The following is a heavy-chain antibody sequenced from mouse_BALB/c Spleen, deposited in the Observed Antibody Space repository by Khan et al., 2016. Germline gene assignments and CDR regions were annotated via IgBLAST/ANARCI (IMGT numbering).Heavy chain of an antibody. J-gene: IGHJ2*01. Sequence: EVQLQESGPGLVKPSQSLSLTCTVTGYSITSGYGWNWIRQFPGNKLELMGYISYSGSTNYNPSLKSRISITRDTSKNQFFLQLNSVTTEDTATXYCARTARIKYWGQGTTLTVSS. CDR1: GYSITSGYG. V-gene: IGHV3-2*02. CDR3: ARTARIKY. CDR2: ISYSGST. D-gene: IGHD1-2*01.